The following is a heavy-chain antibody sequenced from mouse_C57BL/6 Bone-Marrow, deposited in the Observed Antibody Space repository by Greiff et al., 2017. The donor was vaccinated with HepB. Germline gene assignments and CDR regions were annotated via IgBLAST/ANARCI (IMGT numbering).Heavy chain of an antibody. D-gene: IGHD1-1*02. CDR1: GYTFTSYW. Sequence: QVQLKQPGAELVKPGASVKLSCKASGYTFTSYWMQWVKQRPGQGLEWIGEIDPSDSYTNYNQKFKGKATLTVDTSSSTAYMQLSSLTSEDSAVYYCARSYGYLDVWGTGTTVTVSS. J-gene: IGHJ1*03. CDR3: ARSYGYLDV. V-gene: IGHV1-50*01. CDR2: IDPSDSYT.